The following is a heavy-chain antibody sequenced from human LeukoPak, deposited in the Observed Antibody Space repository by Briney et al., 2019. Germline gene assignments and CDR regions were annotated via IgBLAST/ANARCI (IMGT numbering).Heavy chain of an antibody. CDR2: ISGSGGST. CDR1: GFTFSSYA. D-gene: IGHD3-22*01. Sequence: GGSLRLSCAASGFTFSSYAMSWVRQAPGKGLEWVSAISGSGGSTYYADSVKGRFTISRDNAKNSLYLQMNSLRAEDTAVYYCARGYYYDSSGYYYWGQGTLVTVSS. J-gene: IGHJ4*02. V-gene: IGHV3-23*01. CDR3: ARGYYYDSSGYYY.